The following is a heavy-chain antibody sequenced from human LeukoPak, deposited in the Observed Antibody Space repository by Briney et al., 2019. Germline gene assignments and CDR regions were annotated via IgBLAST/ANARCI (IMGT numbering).Heavy chain of an antibody. V-gene: IGHV1-69*01. D-gene: IGHD6-19*01. CDR3: AKAVPSGWPYYYYGMDV. J-gene: IGHJ6*02. Sequence: SVKVSCKASGGTFSSYAISWVRQAPGQGLEWMGGIIPIFGTANYAQKFQGRVTITADESTSTAYMELSSLRSEDTAVYYCAKAVPSGWPYYYYGMDVWGQGTTVTVSS. CDR1: GGTFSSYA. CDR2: IIPIFGTA.